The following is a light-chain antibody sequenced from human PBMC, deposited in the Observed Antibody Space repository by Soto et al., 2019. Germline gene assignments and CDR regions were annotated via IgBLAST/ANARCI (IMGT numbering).Light chain of an antibody. Sequence: EIVLTQSPGTLSLSPGERATLSCRASQSVSSSYLAWYQQKPGQAPRLLIYGPSSRATGIPDRFSGSGSGTDFTLTISRLEPKDFAVYYCQQYGSSPQTFGQGTKVEIK. CDR3: QQYGSSPQT. J-gene: IGKJ1*01. CDR2: GPS. CDR1: QSVSSSY. V-gene: IGKV3-20*01.